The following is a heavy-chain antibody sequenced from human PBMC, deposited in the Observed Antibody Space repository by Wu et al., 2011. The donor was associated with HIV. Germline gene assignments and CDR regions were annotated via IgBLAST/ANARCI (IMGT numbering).Heavy chain of an antibody. Sequence: QVQLVQSGAEVKKPGSSVKVSCKASGATFSSYAISWVRQAPGQGLEWMGRIIPIFGTANYAQKFQGRVTITADKSTSTAYMELSSLRSEDTAVYYCARARGGEGWDILPNYYYYYGMDVWGQGTTVTVSS. CDR1: GATFSSYA. CDR2: IIPIFGTA. V-gene: IGHV1-69*14. D-gene: IGHD3-16*01. CDR3: ARARGGEGWDILPNYYYYYGMDV. J-gene: IGHJ6*02.